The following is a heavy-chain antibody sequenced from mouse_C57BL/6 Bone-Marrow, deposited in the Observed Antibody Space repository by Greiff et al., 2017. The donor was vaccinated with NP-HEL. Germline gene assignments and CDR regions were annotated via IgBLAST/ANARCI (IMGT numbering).Heavy chain of an antibody. Sequence: QVTLKESGAELVKPGASVKLSCKASGYTFTSYWMHWVKQRPGQGLEWIGMIHPNSGSTNYNEKFKSKATLTVDKSSSTAYMQLSSLTSEDSAVYYCARSAWFAYWGQGTLVTVSA. J-gene: IGHJ3*01. V-gene: IGHV1-64*01. CDR3: ARSAWFAY. CDR1: GYTFTSYW. CDR2: IHPNSGST.